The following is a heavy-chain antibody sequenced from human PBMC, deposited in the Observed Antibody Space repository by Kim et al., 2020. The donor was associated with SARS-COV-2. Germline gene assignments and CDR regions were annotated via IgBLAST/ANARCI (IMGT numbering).Heavy chain of an antibody. CDR3: ARDIFLYSSSSPFDY. J-gene: IGHJ4*02. D-gene: IGHD6-6*01. V-gene: IGHV3-30*07. Sequence: DSVKGRFTISRDNSKNTLYLQMNSLRAEDTAVYYCARDIFLYSSSSPFDYWGQGTLVTVSS.